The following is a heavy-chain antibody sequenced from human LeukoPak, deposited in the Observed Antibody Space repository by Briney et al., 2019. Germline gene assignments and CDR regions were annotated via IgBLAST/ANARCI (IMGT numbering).Heavy chain of an antibody. CDR2: IYYSGST. Sequence: SETLSLTCAVYGGSFSGYYWSWIRQPPGKGLEWIGYIYYSGSTNYNPSLKSRVTISVDTSKNQFSLKLSSVTAADTAVYYCARVMGDYGDYYYYGMDVWGQGTTVTVSS. V-gene: IGHV4-59*12. CDR1: GGSFSGYY. J-gene: IGHJ6*02. D-gene: IGHD4-17*01. CDR3: ARVMGDYGDYYYYGMDV.